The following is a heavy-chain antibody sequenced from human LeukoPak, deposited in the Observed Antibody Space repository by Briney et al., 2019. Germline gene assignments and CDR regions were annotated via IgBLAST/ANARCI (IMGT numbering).Heavy chain of an antibody. CDR1: GFTFSSYS. D-gene: IGHD6-6*01. CDR2: ISSSSSTI. Sequence: GGSLRLSCAASGFTFSSYSMNCVRQAPGKGLEWVSYISSSSSTIYYADSVKGRFTISRDNAKNSLYLQMNSLRAEDTAVYYCARDIGRQLGYYYGMDVWGQGTTVTVSS. V-gene: IGHV3-48*04. J-gene: IGHJ6*02. CDR3: ARDIGRQLGYYYGMDV.